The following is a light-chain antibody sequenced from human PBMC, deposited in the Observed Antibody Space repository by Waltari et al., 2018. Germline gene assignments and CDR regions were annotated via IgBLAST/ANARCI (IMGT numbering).Light chain of an antibody. CDR3: QKSYRTPWT. CDR2: AAS. CDR1: QSISSY. J-gene: IGKJ1*01. V-gene: IGKV1-39*01. Sequence: DIQMTQSPSSLSASVGDRVTITCRESQSISSYLTWYQQKPGKAPKLLSYAASSLQSGVTSRFSGSGSGTDFTLTISSLQTEDFATYYCQKSYRTPWTFGQGTKVEIK.